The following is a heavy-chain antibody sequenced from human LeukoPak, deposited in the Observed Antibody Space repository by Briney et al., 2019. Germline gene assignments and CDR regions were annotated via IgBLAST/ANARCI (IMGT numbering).Heavy chain of an antibody. J-gene: IGHJ4*02. CDR1: GFTFDDYA. D-gene: IGHD5-24*01. CDR3: AKDMTLRDGYNWKYYYFDY. Sequence: GRSLRHSCAASGFTFDDYAMHWVRQAPGKGLEWVSGISWNSGSIGYADSVKGRFTISRDNAKNSLYLQMNSLRAEDTALYYCAKDMTLRDGYNWKYYYFDYWGQGTLVTVSS. V-gene: IGHV3-9*01. CDR2: ISWNSGSI.